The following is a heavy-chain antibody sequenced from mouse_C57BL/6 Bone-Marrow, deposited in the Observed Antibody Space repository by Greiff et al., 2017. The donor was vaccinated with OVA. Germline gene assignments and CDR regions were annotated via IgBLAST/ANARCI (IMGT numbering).Heavy chain of an antibody. D-gene: IGHD1-1*01. CDR3: ASRVITTVVAHWYFDV. CDR1: GYTFTSYG. J-gene: IGHJ1*03. V-gene: IGHV1-58*01. CDR2: IYIGNGYT. Sequence: EVKLQESGAELVRPGSSVKMSCKTSGYTFTSYGINWVKQRPGQGLEWIGYIYIGNGYTEYNEKFKGKATLTSDTSSSTAYMQLSSLTSEDSAIYFCASRVITTVVAHWYFDVWGTGTTVTVSS.